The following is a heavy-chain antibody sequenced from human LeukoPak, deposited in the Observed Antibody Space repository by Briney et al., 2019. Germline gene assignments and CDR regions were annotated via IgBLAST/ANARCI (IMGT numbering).Heavy chain of an antibody. CDR2: VHFSGTT. V-gene: IGHV4-59*01. Sequence: PSETLSLTCTVSGGSITGYCWSWIRQPPGRGLEWIGYVHFSGTTSFNPSLKSRVTISVDTSKNQFSLRLSSVTAADTAVYYCAREQYLAYDVFGFWGQGTMVTVSS. J-gene: IGHJ3*01. CDR1: GGSITGYC. D-gene: IGHD4-11*01. CDR3: AREQYLAYDVFGF.